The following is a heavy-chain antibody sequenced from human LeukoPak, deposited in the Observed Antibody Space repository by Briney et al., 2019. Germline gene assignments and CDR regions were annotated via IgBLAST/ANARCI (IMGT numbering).Heavy chain of an antibody. V-gene: IGHV3-64*01. CDR3: ARDSSSWYGGGKDAFDI. CDR1: GFTFSSYA. J-gene: IGHJ3*02. CDR2: ISSNGGST. Sequence: GGSLRLSCAASGFTFSSYAMPWVRQAPGKGLEYVSAISSNGGSTYYANSVKGRFTISRDNSKNTLYLQMGSLRAEDMAVYYCARDSSSWYGGGKDAFDIWGQGTMVTVSS. D-gene: IGHD6-13*01.